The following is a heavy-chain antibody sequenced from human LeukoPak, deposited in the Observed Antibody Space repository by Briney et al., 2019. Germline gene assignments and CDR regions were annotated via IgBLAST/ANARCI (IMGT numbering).Heavy chain of an antibody. CDR2: ISSSSSYI. CDR1: GFTFSSYS. CDR3: ARDQAIVVVTASSDY. D-gene: IGHD2-21*02. Sequence: GGSLRLSCAASGFTFSSYSMNWVRQAPGQGLEWVSSISSSSSYIYYADSVKGRFTISRDNAKNSLYLQMNSLRAEDTAVYYCARDQAIVVVTASSDYWGQGTLVTVSS. V-gene: IGHV3-21*01. J-gene: IGHJ4*02.